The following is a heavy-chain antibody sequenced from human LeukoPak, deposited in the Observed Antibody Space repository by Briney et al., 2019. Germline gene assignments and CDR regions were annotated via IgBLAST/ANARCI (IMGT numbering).Heavy chain of an antibody. D-gene: IGHD2-2*01. CDR2: ISSSSSTI. Sequence: GGSLRLSCAASGFTFSSYAMSWVRQAPGKGLEWVSYISSSSSTIYYADSVKGRFTISRDNAKNSLYLQMNSLRAEDTAVYYCARDTFRIVVVPAATLDYWGQGTLVTVSS. CDR1: GFTFSSYA. CDR3: ARDTFRIVVVPAATLDY. J-gene: IGHJ4*02. V-gene: IGHV3-48*01.